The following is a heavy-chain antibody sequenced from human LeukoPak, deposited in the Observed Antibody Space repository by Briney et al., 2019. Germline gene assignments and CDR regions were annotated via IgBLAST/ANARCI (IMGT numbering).Heavy chain of an antibody. CDR2: INHSGST. D-gene: IGHD2-15*01. CDR1: GGSFSAYY. V-gene: IGHV4-34*01. CDR3: ARVSRQWWARDI. J-gene: IGHJ3*02. Sequence: SETLSLTCAVYGGSFSAYYWSGIRQPPGKGLEWIGEINHSGSTNYNPSLKSRVNISVDTSKNQFSLKLSSVTAADTAVSYCARVSRQWWARDIWGQGTMVTVSS.